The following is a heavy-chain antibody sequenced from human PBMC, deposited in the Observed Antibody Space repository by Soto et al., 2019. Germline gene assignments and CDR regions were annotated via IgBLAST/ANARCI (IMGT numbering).Heavy chain of an antibody. D-gene: IGHD3-10*01. CDR1: GGSISSGDYY. CDR2: IYYSGST. Sequence: QVQLQESGPGLVKPSQTLSLTCTVSGGSISSGDYYWSWIRQPPGKGLEWIGHIYYSGSTYSNPSPKSRGTISVDTAKNQFSLKLSSVTAADTAVYYCARAQGSGFLVSWGQGTLVTVSS. V-gene: IGHV4-30-4*01. CDR3: ARAQGSGFLVS. J-gene: IGHJ4*02.